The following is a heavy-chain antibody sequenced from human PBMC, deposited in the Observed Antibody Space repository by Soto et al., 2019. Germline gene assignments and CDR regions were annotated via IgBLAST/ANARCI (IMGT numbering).Heavy chain of an antibody. CDR3: ARDRPMYSSGWYGRGWFDP. D-gene: IGHD6-19*01. Sequence: ASVKVSCKASGYTFTSYGISWVRQAPGQGLEWMGWISAYNGNTNYAQKLQGRVTMTTDTSTSTAYMELRSLRSDDTAVYYCARDRPMYSSGWYGRGWFDPWGQGTLVTVSS. J-gene: IGHJ5*02. CDR1: GYTFTSYG. V-gene: IGHV1-18*01. CDR2: ISAYNGNT.